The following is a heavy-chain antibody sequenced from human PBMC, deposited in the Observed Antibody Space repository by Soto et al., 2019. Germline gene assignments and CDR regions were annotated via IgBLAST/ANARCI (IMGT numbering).Heavy chain of an antibody. CDR3: AGASRGLVTSFDY. V-gene: IGHV4-30-4*01. J-gene: IGHJ4*02. D-gene: IGHD5-18*01. CDR2: IYYSGST. Sequence: PSETLSLTCTVSGGSISSGDYYWSWIRQPPGKGLEWIGYIYYSGSTYYNPSLKSRVTISVDTSKNQFSLKLSSVTAADTAVYYCAGASRGLVTSFDYWGQGTLVTVSS. CDR1: GGSISSGDYY.